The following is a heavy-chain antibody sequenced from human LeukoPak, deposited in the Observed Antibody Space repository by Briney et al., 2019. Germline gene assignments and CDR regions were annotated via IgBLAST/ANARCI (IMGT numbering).Heavy chain of an antibody. V-gene: IGHV4-30-2*01. D-gene: IGHD3-10*01. CDR2: IYHSGST. CDR3: ARGIRSLRGIRGVSTYYFDY. Sequence: PSETLSLTCAVSGGSISSGGYSWSWIRQPPGKGLEWIGYIYHSGSTYYNPSLKSRVTISVDRSKNQFSLKLSSVTAADTAVYYCARGIRSLRGIRGVSTYYFDYWGQGTLVTVSS. J-gene: IGHJ4*02. CDR1: GGSISSGGYS.